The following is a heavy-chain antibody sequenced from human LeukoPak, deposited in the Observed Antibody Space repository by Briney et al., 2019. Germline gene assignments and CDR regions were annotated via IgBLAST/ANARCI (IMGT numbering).Heavy chain of an antibody. CDR2: IWYDGSNK. CDR3: ARETGTTGYFDY. J-gene: IGHJ4*02. CDR1: GFTFSGYG. V-gene: IGHV3-33*01. D-gene: IGHD1-1*01. Sequence: GRSLRLSCAASGFTFSGYGMHWVRQAPGKGLEWVAVIWYDGSNKYYADSVKGRFTISRDNSKNTLYLQMNSLRAEDTAVYYCARETGTTGYFDYWGQGTLVTVSP.